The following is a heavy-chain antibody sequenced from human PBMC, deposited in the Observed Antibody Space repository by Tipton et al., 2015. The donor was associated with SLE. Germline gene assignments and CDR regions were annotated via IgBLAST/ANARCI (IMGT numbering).Heavy chain of an antibody. J-gene: IGHJ4*02. CDR1: GYTFTDYY. D-gene: IGHD3-10*01. V-gene: IGHV1-46*01. Sequence: QLVQSGAEVKKPGSSVKVSCKASGYTFTDYYMHWMRQAPGQGLEWMGIINPSGGSTSYAQKFQGRVTITTDESTSTASMELSSLRSEDTAVYYCARGRGAGYEPNYFDYWGQGTLVTVSS. CDR2: INPSGGST. CDR3: ARGRGAGYEPNYFDY.